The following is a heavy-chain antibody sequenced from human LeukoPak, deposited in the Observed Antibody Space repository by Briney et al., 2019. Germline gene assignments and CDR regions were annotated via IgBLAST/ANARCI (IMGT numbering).Heavy chain of an antibody. CDR2: IYYSGST. D-gene: IGHD6-13*01. V-gene: IGHV4-59*12. CDR1: GGSISSYY. CDR3: ASLIAAAGSFDY. Sequence: PSETLSLTCTVSGGSISSYYWSWIRQPPGKGLEWIGYIYYSGSTSYNPSLKSRVTISVDTSKNQFSLKLSSVTAADTAVYYCASLIAAAGSFDYWGQGTLVTVSS. J-gene: IGHJ4*02.